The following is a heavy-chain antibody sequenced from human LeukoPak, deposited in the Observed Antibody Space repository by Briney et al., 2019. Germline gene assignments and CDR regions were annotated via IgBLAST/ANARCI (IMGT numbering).Heavy chain of an antibody. V-gene: IGHV3-21*01. CDR1: GFTFSSYS. D-gene: IGHD3-10*01. J-gene: IGHJ6*02. CDR2: ISSSSSYI. Sequence: PGGSLRLSCAASGFTFSSYSMNWVRQAPGKGLEWVSSISSSSSYIYYADSVKGRFTISRDNAKNSLYLQMNSLRAEDTAVYYCARGGALLWFGSPYGMDVWGQGTTVTVSS. CDR3: ARGGALLWFGSPYGMDV.